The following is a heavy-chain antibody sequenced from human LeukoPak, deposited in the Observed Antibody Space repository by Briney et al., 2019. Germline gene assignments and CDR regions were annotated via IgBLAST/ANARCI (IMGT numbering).Heavy chain of an antibody. Sequence: GGSLRLSCVASGFTFSNAWMSWVRQSPGKGLEWVGRIKSKTDGGTADYAAPVKGRFTISRDDSKHTLYLQMNSLKTEDTAVYYFTTVFAGDYSNSYYYMDVWGKGTAVTVSS. CDR3: TTVFAGDYSNSYYYMDV. D-gene: IGHD4-11*01. V-gene: IGHV3-15*01. J-gene: IGHJ6*03. CDR1: GFTFSNAW. CDR2: IKSKTDGGTA.